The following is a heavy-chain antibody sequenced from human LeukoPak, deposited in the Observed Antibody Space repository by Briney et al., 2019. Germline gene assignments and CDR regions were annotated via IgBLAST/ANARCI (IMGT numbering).Heavy chain of an antibody. CDR3: ARSKNPRVTDYGVLYYYYYMDV. CDR1: GFTFSSYG. CDR2: IRYDGSNK. D-gene: IGHD4-17*01. J-gene: IGHJ6*03. Sequence: GGSLRLSCAASGFTFSSYGMHWVRQAPGKGLEWVAFIRYDGSNKYYADSVKGRFTISRDNSKNTLYLQMNSLRAEDTAMYYCARSKNPRVTDYGVLYYYYYMDVWAKGTTVTISS. V-gene: IGHV3-30*02.